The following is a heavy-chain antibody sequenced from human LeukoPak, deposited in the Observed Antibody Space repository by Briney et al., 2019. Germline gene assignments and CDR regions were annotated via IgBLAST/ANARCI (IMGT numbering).Heavy chain of an antibody. CDR2: ISHSGST. CDR3: AREQGGTYCIDY. D-gene: IGHD1-26*01. CDR1: AYFISSGYY. Sequence: PDSLSLTCTVSAYFISSGYYWGWIRQSPGKGLEWIGSISHSGSTSYNPYLKSRVTISLDTSKNQFSLILTSVTAADTAVYYCAREQGGTYCIDYWGQGTLVTVSS. J-gene: IGHJ4*02. V-gene: IGHV4-38-2*02.